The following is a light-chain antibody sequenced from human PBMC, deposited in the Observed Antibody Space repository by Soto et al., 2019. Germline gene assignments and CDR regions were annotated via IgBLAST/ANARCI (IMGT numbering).Light chain of an antibody. CDR2: DVS. J-gene: IGLJ2*01. Sequence: QSALTQPASVSGSPGQSITISCTGTSSDVGGYNYVSWYQQHPGKAPKLMIYDVSNRPSGFSNRFSGSKSGNTASLTISGLQAEDEADYYCSSYTSSSAAYVVFGGGTKLTVL. CDR3: SSYTSSSAAYVV. V-gene: IGLV2-14*01. CDR1: SSDVGGYNY.